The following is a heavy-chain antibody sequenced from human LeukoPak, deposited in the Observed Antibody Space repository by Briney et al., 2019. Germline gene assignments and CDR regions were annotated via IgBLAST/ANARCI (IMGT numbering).Heavy chain of an antibody. V-gene: IGHV4-34*01. D-gene: IGHD6-13*01. J-gene: IGHJ4*02. CDR1: GGSFSGYY. Sequence: SETLSLTCAVYGGSFSGYYWSWIRQPPGKGLEWIGEINHSGSTNYNPSLKSRVTISVDTSKNQFSLKLSSVTAADTAVYYCARGIAAAGTFYFDYWGQGTLVAVSS. CDR2: INHSGST. CDR3: ARGIAAAGTFYFDY.